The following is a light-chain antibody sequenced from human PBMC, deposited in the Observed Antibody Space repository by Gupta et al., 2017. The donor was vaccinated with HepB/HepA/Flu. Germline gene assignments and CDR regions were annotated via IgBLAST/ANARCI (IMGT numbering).Light chain of an antibody. CDR1: QSLRHSNGDTY. CDR3: RQSLQTPPT. Sequence: EIVLTQSPLSLPVSPGEPASMSCRSNQSLRHSNGDTYLDWYLQKPGQSPHLLIFLASSRASGVPDRFSGVGSATEFTLKISRVEAEDVGIYYCRQSLQTPPTFGRGTKVDIK. J-gene: IGKJ4*01. V-gene: IGKV2-28*01. CDR2: LAS.